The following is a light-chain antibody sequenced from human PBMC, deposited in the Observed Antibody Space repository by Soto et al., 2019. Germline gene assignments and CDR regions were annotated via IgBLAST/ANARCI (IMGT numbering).Light chain of an antibody. CDR2: AES. J-gene: IGKJ4*01. Sequence: DVQMTQSPSSLSASVGDRVTITCRASQGIAPYLAWFQQKPGKVPKLLIYAESTLQSGVPSRFSGSVSGTDFTLTFSSLQPEDVATYYCQKYNIAPLTFGGGTKV. V-gene: IGKV1-27*01. CDR1: QGIAPY. CDR3: QKYNIAPLT.